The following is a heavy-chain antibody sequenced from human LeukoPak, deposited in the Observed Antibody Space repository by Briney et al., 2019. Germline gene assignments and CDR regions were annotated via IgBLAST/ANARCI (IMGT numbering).Heavy chain of an antibody. V-gene: IGHV1-69*13. J-gene: IGHJ6*03. D-gene: IGHD5-18*01. CDR2: IIPIFGTA. Sequence: SVKVSCKASGYTFTSYGISWVRQAPGQGLEWMGGIIPIFGTANYAQKFQGRVTITADESTSTAYMELSSLRSEDTAVYYCASGRIGLDTAMVRPPYYYYMDVWGKGTTVTISS. CDR3: ASGRIGLDTAMVRPPYYYYMDV. CDR1: GYTFTSYG.